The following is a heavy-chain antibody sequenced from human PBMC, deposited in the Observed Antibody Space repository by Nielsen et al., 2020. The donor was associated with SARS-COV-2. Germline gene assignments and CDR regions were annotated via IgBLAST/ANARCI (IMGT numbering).Heavy chain of an antibody. CDR2: INPSGGST. J-gene: IGHJ5*02. CDR3: ATGETRLYSSSPGP. Sequence: WVRQAPGQGLEWMGIINPSGGSTSYAQKFQGRVTITADTSTDTAYMELSSLRSEDTAVYYCATGETRLYSSSPGPWGQGTLVTVSS. D-gene: IGHD6-13*01. V-gene: IGHV1-46*01.